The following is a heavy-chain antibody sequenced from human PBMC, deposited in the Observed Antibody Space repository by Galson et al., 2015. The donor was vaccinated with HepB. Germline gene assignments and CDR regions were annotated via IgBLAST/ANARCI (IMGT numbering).Heavy chain of an antibody. V-gene: IGHV3-23*01. CDR2: ISGSGGST. CDR3: ASRGNIVVVPAATGYVNDAFDI. CDR1: GFTFSRYA. J-gene: IGHJ3*02. Sequence: SLRLSCAASGFTFSRYAMSWVRQAPGKGLEWVSAISGSGGSTYYADSVKGRFTISRDNSKNTLYLQMNSLRAEDTAVYYCASRGNIVVVPAATGYVNDAFDIWGQGTMVTVSS. D-gene: IGHD2-2*01.